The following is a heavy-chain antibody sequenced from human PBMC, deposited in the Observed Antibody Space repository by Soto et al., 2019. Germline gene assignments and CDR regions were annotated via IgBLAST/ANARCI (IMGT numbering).Heavy chain of an antibody. CDR2: VYHTGST. Sequence: SETLSLTCDVSGASITTYYWSGIRQAPGKGLEWIGNVYHTGSTDYNSSLKSRVTISVDTSKNQFSLNMNSVTAADTAVYYCARRLFGSGWTLDSWGQGALVTVSS. D-gene: IGHD6-19*01. CDR3: ARRLFGSGWTLDS. CDR1: GASITTYY. J-gene: IGHJ4*02. V-gene: IGHV4-59*01.